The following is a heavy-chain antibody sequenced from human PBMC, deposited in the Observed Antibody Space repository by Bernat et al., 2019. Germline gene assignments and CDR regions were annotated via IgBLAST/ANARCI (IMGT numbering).Heavy chain of an antibody. V-gene: IGHV1-69*04. J-gene: IGHJ5*02. D-gene: IGHD3-22*01. CDR1: GGTFSSYA. CDR2: IIPILGIA. CDR3: AGGYYYDSSGYGLVWFDP. Sequence: QVQLVQSGAEVKKPGSSVKVSCKASGGTFSSYAISWVRQAPGQGLEWMGRIIPILGIANYAQKFQGRVTITADKSTSTAYMELSSLRSEDTAVYYCAGGYYYDSSGYGLVWFDPWGQGTLVTVSS.